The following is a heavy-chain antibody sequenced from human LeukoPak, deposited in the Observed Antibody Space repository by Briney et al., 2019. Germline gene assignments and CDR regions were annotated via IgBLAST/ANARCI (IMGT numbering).Heavy chain of an antibody. Sequence: PSETLSLTCTVSGGSISSSSYYRGWIRQPPWKGLEWIGSINYSGSTYYNPSLKSRVPISVDTSKNQFSLKLSSVTAADTALYYCASLGYCGGDCSTNWFDPWGQGTLVTVSS. J-gene: IGHJ5*02. D-gene: IGHD2-21*02. CDR2: INYSGST. V-gene: IGHV4-39*07. CDR1: GGSISSSSYY. CDR3: ASLGYCGGDCSTNWFDP.